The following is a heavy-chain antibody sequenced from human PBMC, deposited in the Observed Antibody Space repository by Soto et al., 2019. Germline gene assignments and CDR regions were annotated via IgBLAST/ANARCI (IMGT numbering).Heavy chain of an antibody. Sequence: SETLSLTCAVSGGSISSGGYSWSWTRQPPGKGLEWIGYIYHSGSTYYNPSLKSRVTISVDRSKNQFSLKLSSVTAADTAVYYCARARISTVTTYHYFDYWGQGTLVTVSS. V-gene: IGHV4-30-2*01. CDR2: IYHSGST. CDR3: ARARISTVTTYHYFDY. CDR1: GGSISSGGYS. D-gene: IGHD4-17*01. J-gene: IGHJ4*02.